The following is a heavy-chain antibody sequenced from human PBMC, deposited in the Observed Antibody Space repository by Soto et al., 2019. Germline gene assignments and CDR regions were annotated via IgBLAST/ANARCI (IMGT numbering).Heavy chain of an antibody. J-gene: IGHJ5*02. CDR3: ARMVFGSGGGYDP. V-gene: IGHV1-3*01. CDR1: GYTFTNYA. CDR2: INGGKGNT. Sequence: QGQLVQSGAEVKKPGASVKVSCKASGYTFTNYAIHWVRQAPGLGLEWMGWINGGKGNTEYSQKFQDRVTITRDTSASTAYMELTSLRFEDMAVYYCARMVFGSGGGYDPWGQGTLVTVSS. D-gene: IGHD3-10*01.